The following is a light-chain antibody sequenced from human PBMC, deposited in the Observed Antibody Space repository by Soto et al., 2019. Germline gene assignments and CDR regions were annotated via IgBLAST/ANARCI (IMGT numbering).Light chain of an antibody. CDR2: NDD. J-gene: IGLJ3*02. V-gene: IGLV1-47*02. Sequence: QSVLTQSPSASGTHGQRITISCSGSGSNIGPNYVYWFQQFPGTAPKLLIYNDDQRPSGVPDRFSGSKSGTSASLGISGLRSEDEADYYCADWDDSLTGRVFGGGTKVTVL. CDR1: GSNIGPNY. CDR3: ADWDDSLTGRV.